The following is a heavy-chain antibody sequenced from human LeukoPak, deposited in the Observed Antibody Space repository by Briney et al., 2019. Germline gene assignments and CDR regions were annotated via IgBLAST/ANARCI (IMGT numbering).Heavy chain of an antibody. CDR2: ISGSGSDI. J-gene: IGHJ4*01. CDR1: GFSISDSY. CDR3: STDPRLLMY. V-gene: IGHV3-11*01. Sequence: GGSLRLSCVVSGFSISDSYMTWIRQTPGKGLEWLAYISGSGSDIYFADSVKGRFTISRDNAKNSLYLQMNSLRPEDTALYYCSTDPRLLMYWGHGTLVTVSS. D-gene: IGHD2-8*01.